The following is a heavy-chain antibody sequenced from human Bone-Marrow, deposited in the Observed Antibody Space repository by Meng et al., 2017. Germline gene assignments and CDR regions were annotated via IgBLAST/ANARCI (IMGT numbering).Heavy chain of an antibody. J-gene: IGHJ4*02. CDR2: IDPRSGDT. D-gene: IGHD6-13*01. Sequence: QGQHVDCGGGGKKPGAELKVTGKASGYTFPDYYIHRVRLAPGKGLECMWRIDPRSGDTHYAQRFQGRVTMTGDTSISTAYMELSGLRSDDTAMYYCARDEDISAAGKLFGDYWGQGTLVTVSS. CDR1: GYTFPDYY. V-gene: IGHV1-2*06. CDR3: ARDEDISAAGKLFGDY.